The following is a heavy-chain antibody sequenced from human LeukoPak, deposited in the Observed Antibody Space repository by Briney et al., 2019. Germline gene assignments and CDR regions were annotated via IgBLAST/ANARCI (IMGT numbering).Heavy chain of an antibody. V-gene: IGHV3-7*01. J-gene: IGHJ5*02. Sequence: GGSLRLSCAVSGFTFSGFWMSWSRQAPGKGLEWVASINSDGSEGYYADVVKGRFTISRDNSKNTLFLQMNSLRAEDTAVYYCARDGCSSTSCAYNWFDPWGQGTLVTVSS. D-gene: IGHD2-2*01. CDR2: INSDGSEG. CDR1: GFTFSGFW. CDR3: ARDGCSSTSCAYNWFDP.